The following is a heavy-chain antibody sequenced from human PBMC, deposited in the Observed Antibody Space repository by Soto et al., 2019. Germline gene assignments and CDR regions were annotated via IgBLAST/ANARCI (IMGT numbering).Heavy chain of an antibody. CDR3: ARRSDTAMVTGFDY. V-gene: IGHV4-4*02. J-gene: IGHJ4*02. Sequence: PSETLSLTCAVSGGSISSSNWWSWVRQPPGKGLEWIGEIYHSGSTNYTPSLKSRVTISVDKSKNQFSLKLSSVTAADTAVYYCARRSDTAMVTGFDYWGQGTLVTVSS. CDR2: IYHSGST. CDR1: GGSISSSNW. D-gene: IGHD5-18*01.